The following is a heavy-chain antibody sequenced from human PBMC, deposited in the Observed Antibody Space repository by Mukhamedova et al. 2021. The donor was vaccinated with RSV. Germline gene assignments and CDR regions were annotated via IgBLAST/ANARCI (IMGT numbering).Heavy chain of an antibody. CDR2: IYYSGTT. CDR3: AGQRYRR. Sequence: IRQSPGKGLEWIGSIYYSGTTYYNPSLKSRVTVSVDTSKNQFSLKLSPVTAADTAVYYCAGQRYRRWGQGTLVNVSS. J-gene: IGHJ4*02. V-gene: IGHV4-39*01. D-gene: IGHD5-12*01.